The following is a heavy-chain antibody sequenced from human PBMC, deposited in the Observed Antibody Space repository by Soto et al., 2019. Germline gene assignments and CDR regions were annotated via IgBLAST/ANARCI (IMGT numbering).Heavy chain of an antibody. CDR1: GYTFTSYA. Sequence: QVQLVQSGAEVKKPGASVKVSCKASGYTFTSYAMHWVRQAPGQRLEWMGWINAGNGNTKYSQKFQGRVTITRDTSASTAYMELSSLRYEDTAVYYCARRGYGGNWGQDYWGQGTLVTVSS. CDR3: ARRGYGGNWGQDY. D-gene: IGHD7-27*01. J-gene: IGHJ4*02. V-gene: IGHV1-3*01. CDR2: INAGNGNT.